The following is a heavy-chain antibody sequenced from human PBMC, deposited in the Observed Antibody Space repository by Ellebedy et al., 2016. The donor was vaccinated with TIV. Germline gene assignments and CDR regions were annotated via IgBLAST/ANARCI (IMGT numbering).Heavy chain of an antibody. CDR3: ARPRTWELNDAFDL. CDR1: GFIFTTYG. Sequence: ASVKVSCXTSGFIFTTYGFSWVRQAPGQGLEWMGWISAYNGETAYAQKLQGRVTMTADTSTSTTYMELRNLRSDDTAVYYCARPRTWELNDAFDLWGQGTMVTVSS. CDR2: ISAYNGET. D-gene: IGHD1-26*01. V-gene: IGHV1-18*01. J-gene: IGHJ3*01.